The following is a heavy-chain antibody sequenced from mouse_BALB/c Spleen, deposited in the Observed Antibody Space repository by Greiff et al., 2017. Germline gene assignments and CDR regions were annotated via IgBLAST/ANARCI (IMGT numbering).Heavy chain of an antibody. D-gene: IGHD1-1*01. Sequence: QVQLKESGAELVRPGSSVKISCKASGYAFSSYWMNWVKQRPGQGLEWIGQIYPGDGDTNYNGKFKGKATLTADKSSSTAYMQLSSLTSEDSAVYFCARGDYYGSSSSWFAYWGQGTLVTVSA. V-gene: IGHV1-80*01. J-gene: IGHJ3*01. CDR3: ARGDYYGSSSSWFAY. CDR1: GYAFSSYW. CDR2: IYPGDGDT.